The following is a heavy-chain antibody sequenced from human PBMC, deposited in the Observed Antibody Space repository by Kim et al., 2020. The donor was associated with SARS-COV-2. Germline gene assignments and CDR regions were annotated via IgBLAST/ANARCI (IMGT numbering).Heavy chain of an antibody. CDR2: IDLSDSYT. V-gene: IGHV5-10-1*01. CDR3: ARHPGKRWLQLGWFDP. J-gene: IGHJ5*02. D-gene: IGHD5-12*01. Sequence: GESLKISCKGSGYSFTSYWISWVRQMPGKGLEWMGRIDLSDSYTNYSPSFQGHVTISADKSISTTYLQWSSLKASDTAMYYCARHPGKRWLQLGWFDPWGQGTLVTVSS. CDR1: GYSFTSYW.